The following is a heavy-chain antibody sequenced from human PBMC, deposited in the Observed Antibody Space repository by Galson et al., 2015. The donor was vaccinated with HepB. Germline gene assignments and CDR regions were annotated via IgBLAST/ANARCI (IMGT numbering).Heavy chain of an antibody. CDR2: IDYSGST. D-gene: IGHD3-22*01. CDR3: ARLGHFDSSTLYHGVRKKRYWYFDV. J-gene: IGHJ2*01. CDR1: GGSISSSSYY. V-gene: IGHV4-39*07. Sequence: SETLSLTCTVSGGSISSSSYYWGWIRQPPGKGLEWIGSIDYSGSTYYNPSLESRVTMSIDTSKNQFYLKLASVTAADTAVYYCARLGHFDSSTLYHGVRKKRYWYFDVWGRGTLVGVSS.